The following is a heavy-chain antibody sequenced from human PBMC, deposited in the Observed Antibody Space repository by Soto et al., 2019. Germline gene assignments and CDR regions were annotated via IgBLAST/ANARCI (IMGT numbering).Heavy chain of an antibody. CDR3: ARYTGSNSLFDS. CDR1: GYTFTGDY. Sequence: QMQLVQSGAEVKKPGASVSVSCKASGYTFTGDYLHWVRQAPGQGLEWMAWINPKSGYTKSAQKFQARVTLTRDTSISTAYMELRSLRSEDTAVYFCARYTGSNSLFDSWGQGTLVTVSS. D-gene: IGHD1-26*01. CDR2: INPKSGYT. J-gene: IGHJ4*02. V-gene: IGHV1-2*02.